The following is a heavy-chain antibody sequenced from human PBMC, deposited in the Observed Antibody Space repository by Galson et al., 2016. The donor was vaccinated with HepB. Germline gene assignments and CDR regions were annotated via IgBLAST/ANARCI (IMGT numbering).Heavy chain of an antibody. CDR2: MSYSGNT. Sequence: SETLSLTCAVFGGTFNGYYWTWIRQPPGEGLEWIGSMSYSGNTYYSPSLKSRVTISIDTSKNQVSLKVNSVTAADTAVYYCGRTGLVGAIDYWGQGTLVTVSS. J-gene: IGHJ4*02. V-gene: IGHV4-34*01. CDR3: GRTGLVGAIDY. D-gene: IGHD1-26*01. CDR1: GGTFNGYY.